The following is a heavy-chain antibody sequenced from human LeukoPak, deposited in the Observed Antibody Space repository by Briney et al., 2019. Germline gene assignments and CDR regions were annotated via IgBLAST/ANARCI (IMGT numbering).Heavy chain of an antibody. Sequence: SVKVSCKASEGTFSSYAISWVRQAPGQGLEWMGGIIPIFGAANYAQKFQGRVTITADESTSTAYMELSSLRSEDTAVYYCARMEAMVRTFDYWGQGTLFTVSS. CDR3: ARMEAMVRTFDY. D-gene: IGHD5-18*01. CDR2: IIPIFGAA. J-gene: IGHJ4*02. CDR1: EGTFSSYA. V-gene: IGHV1-69*01.